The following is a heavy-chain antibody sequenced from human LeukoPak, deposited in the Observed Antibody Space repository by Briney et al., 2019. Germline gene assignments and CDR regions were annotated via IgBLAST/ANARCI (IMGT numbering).Heavy chain of an antibody. D-gene: IGHD4-23*01. CDR1: GFTFSSYE. J-gene: IGHJ4*02. CDR3: ARAGYGGNSADY. V-gene: IGHV3-48*03. CDR2: ISRSGSTI. Sequence: PGGSLRLSCAASGFTFSSYEMNWVRQAPGKGLERVSYISRSGSTIYYADSVKGRFTISRDNAKNSLYLQMNSLRAEDTAVYYCARAGYGGNSADYWGQGTLVTVSS.